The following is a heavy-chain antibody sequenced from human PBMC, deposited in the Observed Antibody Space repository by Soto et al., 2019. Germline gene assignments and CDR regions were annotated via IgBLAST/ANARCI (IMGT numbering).Heavy chain of an antibody. Sequence: ASVKVSCKASGYTFTSYAMHWLRQAPGQRLEWMGWINAGNGNTKYSQKFQGRVAITRDTSASTAYMELSSLRSGDTAVYYCARVPYYYDSSGYYSNWFDPWGQGTLVTVSS. V-gene: IGHV1-3*01. CDR1: GYTFTSYA. J-gene: IGHJ5*02. CDR3: ARVPYYYDSSGYYSNWFDP. D-gene: IGHD3-22*01. CDR2: INAGNGNT.